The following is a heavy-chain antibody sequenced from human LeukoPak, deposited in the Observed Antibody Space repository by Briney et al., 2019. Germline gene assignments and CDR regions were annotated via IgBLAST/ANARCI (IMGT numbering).Heavy chain of an antibody. Sequence: PGGSLRLSCAASGFTFSSCWMSWVRQAPGKGLEWVANIKQDGSEKYYVDSVKGRFTISRDNAKNSLYLQMNSLRAEDTAVYYCARVAPSLTIFGVVILRHRYYYYMDVWGKGTTVTVSS. CDR2: IKQDGSEK. J-gene: IGHJ6*03. V-gene: IGHV3-7*01. D-gene: IGHD3-3*01. CDR3: ARVAPSLTIFGVVILRHRYYYYMDV. CDR1: GFTFSSCW.